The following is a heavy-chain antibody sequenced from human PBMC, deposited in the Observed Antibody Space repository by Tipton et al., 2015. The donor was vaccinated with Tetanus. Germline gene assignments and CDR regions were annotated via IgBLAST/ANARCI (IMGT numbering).Heavy chain of an antibody. D-gene: IGHD3-22*01. V-gene: IGHV1-69*01. CDR3: AGGPDYYDGSGPASPFDY. CDR1: GGTFSSYA. Sequence: QLVQSGAEVKKPGSSVKVSCKASGGTFSSYAISWVRQAPGQGLEWMGGIIPIFGTANYAQEFQGRVTITADESTSTAYMELSSLRSEDTAGYYCAGGPDYYDGSGPASPFDYWGQGTLVTVSS. CDR2: IIPIFGTA. J-gene: IGHJ4*02.